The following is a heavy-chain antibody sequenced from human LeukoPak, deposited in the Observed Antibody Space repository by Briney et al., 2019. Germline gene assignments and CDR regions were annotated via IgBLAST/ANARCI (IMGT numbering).Heavy chain of an antibody. V-gene: IGHV3-23*01. CDR2: ASPTVVST. CDR1: GFTFSTYA. D-gene: IGHD2-15*01. CDR3: LVYCSGGRCYSGCH. J-gene: IGHJ4*02. Sequence: GRPLRLSSTASGFTFSTYAMTWVGKPLGKGLDWFETASPTVVSTSFADCVKGRFTISRDNSTTTHYLQMNSLRAENTPIYYFLVYCSGGRCYSGCHWGQRTLVTVSS.